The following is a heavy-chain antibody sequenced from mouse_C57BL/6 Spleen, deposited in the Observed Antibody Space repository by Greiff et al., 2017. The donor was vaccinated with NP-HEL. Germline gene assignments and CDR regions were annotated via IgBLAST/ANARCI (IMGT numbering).Heavy chain of an antibody. D-gene: IGHD2-3*01. V-gene: IGHV5-4*01. CDR1: GFTFSSYA. CDR3: ARDYEWFAY. CDR2: ISDGGSYT. J-gene: IGHJ3*01. Sequence: EVKLMESGGGLVKPGGSLKLSCAASGFTFSSYAMSWVRQTPEKRLEWVATISDGGSYTYYPDNVKGRFTISRDNAKNNLYLQMSHLKSEDTAMYYCARDYEWFAYWGQGTLVTVSA.